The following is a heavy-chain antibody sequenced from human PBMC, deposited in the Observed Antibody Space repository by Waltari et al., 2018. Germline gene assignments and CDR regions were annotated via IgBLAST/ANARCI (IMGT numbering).Heavy chain of an antibody. CDR1: GFTFSSYS. V-gene: IGHV3-48*04. Sequence: EVQLVESGGGLVQPGGSLRLSCAASGFTFSSYSMNWVRQAPGKGLEWVSYISSSSSTIYYADSVKGRFTSSRDNAKNSLYLQMNSLRAEDTAVYYCARDVEAARYYYYYMDVWGKGTTVTVSS. D-gene: IGHD6-25*01. CDR2: ISSSSSTI. CDR3: ARDVEAARYYYYYMDV. J-gene: IGHJ6*03.